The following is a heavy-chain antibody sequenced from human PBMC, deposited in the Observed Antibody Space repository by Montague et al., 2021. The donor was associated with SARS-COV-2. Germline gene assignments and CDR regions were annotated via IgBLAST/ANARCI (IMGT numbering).Heavy chain of an antibody. CDR1: GFSLSTSGMC. J-gene: IGHJ6*02. D-gene: IGHD3-10*01. Sequence: PALVKPTQTLTLTCTFSGFSLSTSGMCVSWIRQPPGKALEWLALIDWDDDKYYSTSLKTRLTISKDTSKNQVVLTMTNMDPVDTATYYCARISVVRGVIWVYGIDVWGQGTTVTVSS. CDR3: ARISVVRGVIWVYGIDV. V-gene: IGHV2-70*01. CDR2: IDWDDDK.